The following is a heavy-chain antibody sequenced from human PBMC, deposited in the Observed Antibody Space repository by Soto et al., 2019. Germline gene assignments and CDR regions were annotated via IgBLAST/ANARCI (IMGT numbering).Heavy chain of an antibody. CDR3: ARRKERSVPYYLDX. CDR1: GFTFITYD. D-gene: IGHD6-25*01. Sequence: ASVKVSCKASGFTFITYDFSWVRQAAGQGLEWVGCMNPNNGNAGFAKKFRGRINMTRNTSIRTAYLELSSLRSDDSAVYFCARRKERSVPYYLDXWGQGTQVTVSX. CDR2: MNPNNGNA. V-gene: IGHV1-8*01. J-gene: IGHJ4*02.